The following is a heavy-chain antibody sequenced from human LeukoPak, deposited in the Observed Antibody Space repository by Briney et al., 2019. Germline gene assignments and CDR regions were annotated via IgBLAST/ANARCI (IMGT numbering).Heavy chain of an antibody. J-gene: IGHJ4*02. Sequence: GGSLRLSCAASGFTFSRYAMSWVRQTPEKGLEWVSAITDSGGDTYYADSVKGRSTISRDNSRDTLYMQINSLRVEDTAVYHCAKGSTTSRPYYFDYWGQGALVTVSA. CDR3: AKGSTTSRPYYFDY. CDR1: GFTFSRYA. D-gene: IGHD1-1*01. V-gene: IGHV3-23*01. CDR2: ITDSGGDT.